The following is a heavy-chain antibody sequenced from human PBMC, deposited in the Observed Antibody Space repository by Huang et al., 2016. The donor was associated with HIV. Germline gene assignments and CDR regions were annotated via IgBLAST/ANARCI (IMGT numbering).Heavy chain of an antibody. CDR2: IGSSMSYR. D-gene: IGHD3-10*01. V-gene: IGHV3-21*01. CDR1: GFTFSSYA. CDR3: ARPQGDKIRGIIRSYYYYYGMDV. Sequence: EEQLVESGGGLVKPGGSLRLSCAASGFTFSSYAMNWVRQAPGKGLEWVSAIGSSMSYRHYAESVKGRFTISRDDAKSSLCLKMNSLRAEDTAVYYCARPQGDKIRGIIRSYYYYYGMDVWGQGTTVTVSS. J-gene: IGHJ6*02.